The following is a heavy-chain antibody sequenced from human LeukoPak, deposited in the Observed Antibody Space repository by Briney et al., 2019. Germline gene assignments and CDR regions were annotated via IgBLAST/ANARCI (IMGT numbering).Heavy chain of an antibody. J-gene: IGHJ6*03. CDR3: ASDSGSYLSYYYMDV. CDR2: INPNSGGT. V-gene: IGHV1-2*02. CDR1: GYTFTGYY. Sequence: GASVTVSCKASGYTFTGYYMHWVRQAPGQGLEWIGWINPNSGGTNYAQKFQGRVTMTRDTSISTAYMELSRLRSDDTAVYYCASDSGSYLSYYYMDVWGKGTTVTVSS. D-gene: IGHD1-26*01.